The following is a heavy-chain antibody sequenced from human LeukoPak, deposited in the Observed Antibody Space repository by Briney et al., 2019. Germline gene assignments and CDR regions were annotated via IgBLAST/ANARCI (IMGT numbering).Heavy chain of an antibody. CDR3: ARDYYFDY. CDR2: IKQDGSEK. J-gene: IGHJ4*02. V-gene: IGHV3-7*01. Sequence: LEWVANIKQDGSEKYYVDSVKGRFTISRDNAKNSLYLQMNSLRAEDTAVYYCARDYYFDYWGQGTLVTVSS.